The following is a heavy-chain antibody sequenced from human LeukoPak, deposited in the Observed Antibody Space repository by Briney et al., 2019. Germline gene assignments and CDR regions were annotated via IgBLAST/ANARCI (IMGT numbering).Heavy chain of an antibody. Sequence: PGGSLRLSCAASGFTFSDYYMTWIRQAPGKGLEWVSYISSRGVIYYADSVKGRFTISRDNAKNSLYLQMNSLRAEDTAVYYCARDSYYDILTGYRYYGMDVWGQGTTVTVSS. CDR2: ISSRGVI. V-gene: IGHV3-11*01. J-gene: IGHJ6*02. D-gene: IGHD3-9*01. CDR1: GFTFSDYY. CDR3: ARDSYYDILTGYRYYGMDV.